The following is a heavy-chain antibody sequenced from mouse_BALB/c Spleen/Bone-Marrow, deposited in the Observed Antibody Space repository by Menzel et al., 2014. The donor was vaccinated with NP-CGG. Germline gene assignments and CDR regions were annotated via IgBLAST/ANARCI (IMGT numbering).Heavy chain of an antibody. V-gene: IGHV2-3*01. CDR3: AKTARDYGMDY. Sequence: VKLMESGPGLVAPSQSLSITCTVSGFSLTSYXVSWVRRPPGXXXXWLGVIWGDGSTNYHSALISRLSISKDISKSQVFLKLNSLQTDDSATYYCAKTARDYGMDYWGQGTSVTVSS. D-gene: IGHD3-2*01. CDR1: GFSLTSYX. CDR2: IWGDGST. J-gene: IGHJ4*01.